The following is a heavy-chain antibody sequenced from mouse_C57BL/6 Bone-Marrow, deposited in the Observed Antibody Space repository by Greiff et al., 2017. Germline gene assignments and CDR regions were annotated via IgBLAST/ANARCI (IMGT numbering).Heavy chain of an antibody. CDR2: IYPGGGYT. J-gene: IGHJ3*01. Sequence: QVQLQQSGAELVRPGTSVKMSCKASGYTFTNYWIGWAKQRPGHGLEWIGDIYPGGGYTNYNEKFKGKATLTADKSSSTAYMQFGSLTSEDSAIYDCARSDGYYGCAYWGQGTLVTVSA. CDR1: GYTFTNYW. D-gene: IGHD2-3*01. V-gene: IGHV1-63*01. CDR3: ARSDGYYGCAY.